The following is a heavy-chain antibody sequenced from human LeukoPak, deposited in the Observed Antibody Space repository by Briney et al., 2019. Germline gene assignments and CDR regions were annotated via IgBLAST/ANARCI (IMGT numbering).Heavy chain of an antibody. Sequence: PSETLSLTCTVSGGSISSYYWSWIRQPPGKGLEWIGYIYYSGSTYYNPSLKSRVTISVDTSKNQFSLKLSSVTAADTAVYYCARGTRSDLYCSSTSCYGGPWFDPWGQGTLVTVSS. J-gene: IGHJ5*02. D-gene: IGHD2-2*01. CDR2: IYYSGST. V-gene: IGHV4-59*12. CDR1: GGSISSYY. CDR3: ARGTRSDLYCSSTSCYGGPWFDP.